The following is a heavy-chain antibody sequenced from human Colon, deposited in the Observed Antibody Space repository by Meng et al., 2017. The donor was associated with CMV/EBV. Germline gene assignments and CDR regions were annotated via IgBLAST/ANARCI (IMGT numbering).Heavy chain of an antibody. CDR3: AKALSTIAAHPTPIDY. J-gene: IGHJ4*02. CDR1: GFTFSTYA. D-gene: IGHD6-13*01. CDR2: ISTSGGRT. Sequence: GGFLRLSCAAYGFTFSTYAMTWVRQAPGKGLEWVSTISTSGGRTYYADFVKGRFTASRDNSKNTLFLQMNNLRAEDTAVYYCAKALSTIAAHPTPIDYWGQGSLVTVSS. V-gene: IGHV3-23*01.